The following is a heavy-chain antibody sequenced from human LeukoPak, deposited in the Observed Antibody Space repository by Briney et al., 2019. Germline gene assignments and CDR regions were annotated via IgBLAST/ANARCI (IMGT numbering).Heavy chain of an antibody. V-gene: IGHV4-34*01. Sequence: PSETLSLTCAVYGGSLSGYYWSWIRQPPGKGLEWIGSIYYSGSTYYNPSLKSRVTISVDTSKNQFSLKLSSVTAADTAVYYCASGDMVRGVIIRWGQGTLVTVSS. J-gene: IGHJ4*02. CDR1: GGSLSGYY. CDR2: IYYSGST. CDR3: ASGDMVRGVIIR. D-gene: IGHD3-10*01.